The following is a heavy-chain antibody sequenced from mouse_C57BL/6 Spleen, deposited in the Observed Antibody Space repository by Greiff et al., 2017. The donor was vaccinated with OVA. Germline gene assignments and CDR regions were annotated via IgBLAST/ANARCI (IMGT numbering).Heavy chain of an antibody. J-gene: IGHJ3*01. Sequence: QVQLQQPGAELVRPGSSVKLSCKASGYTFTSYWMHWVKQRPIQGLEWIGNIDPSDSETHYNQKFKDKATLTVDKYSSPAYMQLSSLTSEDSAVYYCARTYSNYVAWFAYWGQGTLVTVSA. CDR3: ARTYSNYVAWFAY. V-gene: IGHV1-52*01. CDR2: IDPSDSET. CDR1: GYTFTSYW. D-gene: IGHD2-5*01.